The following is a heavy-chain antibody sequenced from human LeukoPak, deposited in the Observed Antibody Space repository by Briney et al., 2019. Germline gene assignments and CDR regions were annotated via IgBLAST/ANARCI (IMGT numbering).Heavy chain of an antibody. J-gene: IGHJ4*02. CDR1: GFTFSSYS. D-gene: IGHD1-26*01. V-gene: IGHV3-21*01. CDR2: ISSSSSYI. CDR3: ARGTLWRELLNY. Sequence: GGSLRLSCAASGFTFSSYSMNWVRQAPGKGLEWVSSISSSSSYIYYADSVKGRFTISRDNAKNSLYLQMNSLRAEDTAVYYCARGTLWRELLNYWGQGTPVTVSS.